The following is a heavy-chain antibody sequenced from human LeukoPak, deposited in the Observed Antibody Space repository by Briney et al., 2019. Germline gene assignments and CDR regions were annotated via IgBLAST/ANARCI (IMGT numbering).Heavy chain of an antibody. CDR2: ISWNSGSI. V-gene: IGHV3-9*01. J-gene: IGHJ4*02. CDR1: GFTFDDYA. CDR3: AKDIAAVPPLDYFDY. D-gene: IGHD6-25*01. Sequence: GRSLRLSCAASGFTFDDYAMHWVRQAPGKGLEWVSGISWNSGSIGYADSVKGRFTISRDNAKNSLYLQMNSLRAEDTALYYCAKDIAAVPPLDYFDYWGQGTLVTVPS.